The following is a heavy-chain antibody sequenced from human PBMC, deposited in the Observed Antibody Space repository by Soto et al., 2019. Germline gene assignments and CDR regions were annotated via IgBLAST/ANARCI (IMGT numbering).Heavy chain of an antibody. CDR2: IYYSGST. Sequence: PSETLSLTCTVSGGSISSSSYYWGWIRQPPGKGLEWIGSIYYSGSTYYNPSLKSRVTISVDTSKNQFSLKLSSVTAADTAVYYWARDQQITMIVVSPGYYYRRAVGAQGTPVP. CDR3: ARDQQITMIVVSPGYYYRRAV. CDR1: GGSISSSSYY. J-gene: IGHJ6*02. D-gene: IGHD3-22*01. V-gene: IGHV4-39*01.